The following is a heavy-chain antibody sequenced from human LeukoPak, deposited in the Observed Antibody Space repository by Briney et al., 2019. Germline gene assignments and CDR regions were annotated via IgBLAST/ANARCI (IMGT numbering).Heavy chain of an antibody. D-gene: IGHD2-2*02. Sequence: SETLSLTCTVSGGSTSSHYWSWIRQPPGKGLEWIGYIYYSGSTNYNPSLKSRVTISVDTSKNQFTLKLSSVTAADTAVYYCARASIVVVPAAIFGFDPWGQGTLVTVSS. CDR3: ARASIVVVPAAIFGFDP. CDR1: GGSTSSHY. J-gene: IGHJ5*02. V-gene: IGHV4-59*11. CDR2: IYYSGST.